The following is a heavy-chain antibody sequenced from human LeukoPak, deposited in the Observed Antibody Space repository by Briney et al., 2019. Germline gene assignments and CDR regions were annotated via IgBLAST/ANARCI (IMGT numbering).Heavy chain of an antibody. CDR1: GGSISSSSYY. V-gene: IGHV4-39*07. CDR3: ASTPITIFGVVRPSNWFDP. D-gene: IGHD3-3*01. Sequence: SETLSLTCTVSGGSISSSSYYWGWIRQPPGKGLEWIGSIYYSGSTYYNPSLKSRVTISVDTSKNQFSLKLSSVTAADTAVYYCASTPITIFGVVRPSNWFDPWGQGTLVTVS. J-gene: IGHJ5*02. CDR2: IYYSGST.